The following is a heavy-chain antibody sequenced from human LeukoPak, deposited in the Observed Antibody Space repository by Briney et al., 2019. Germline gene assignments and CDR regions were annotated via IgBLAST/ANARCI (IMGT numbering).Heavy chain of an antibody. D-gene: IGHD2-21*02. CDR2: ISSSGSTI. CDR3: ARERVNCGGDCIDY. CDR1: GFTFSSYE. Sequence: PGGSLRLSCAASGFTFSSYEMNWARQAPGKGLEWVSYISSSGSTIYYADSVKGRFTISRDNTKNSLYLQMNSLRAEDTAVYYCARERVNCGGDCIDYWGQGTLVTVSS. J-gene: IGHJ4*02. V-gene: IGHV3-48*03.